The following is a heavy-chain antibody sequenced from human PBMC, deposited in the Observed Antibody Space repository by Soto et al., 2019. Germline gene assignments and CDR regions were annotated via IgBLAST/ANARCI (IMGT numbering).Heavy chain of an antibody. Sequence: LSLTCTVSGGSIRSGGYYWSWVRQSPRRGLEWIGNIYYSGSTYYNPSLKSRLTISVDTSKNQFSLNLSSVTAADTAVYYCARDRLMATAGTARHYFGLDVWGQGTTVTAP. CDR1: GGSIRSGGYY. CDR3: ARDRLMATAGTARHYFGLDV. J-gene: IGHJ6*02. D-gene: IGHD5-18*01. V-gene: IGHV4-31*03. CDR2: IYYSGST.